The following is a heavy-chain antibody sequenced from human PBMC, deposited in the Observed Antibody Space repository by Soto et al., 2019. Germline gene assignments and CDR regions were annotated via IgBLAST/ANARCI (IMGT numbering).Heavy chain of an antibody. V-gene: IGHV4-39*01. CDR3: ATADGFGVVTPFFEY. CDR1: GGSISSRSHY. CDR2: SFYRGST. Sequence: QLQLQESGPGLVKPSVTLSLTCTVSGGSISSRSHYWGWIRQSPGKHLEWIGSSFYRGSTHYNPSLKTRVTISVDTSKNQVSLKLYSVTAADTAVYYCATADGFGVVTPFFEYWGQGILVTVSS. D-gene: IGHD3-3*01. J-gene: IGHJ4*02.